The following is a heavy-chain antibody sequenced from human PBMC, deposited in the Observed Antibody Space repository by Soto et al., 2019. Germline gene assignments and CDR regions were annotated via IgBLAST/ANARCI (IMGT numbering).Heavy chain of an antibody. D-gene: IGHD3-3*01. CDR1: GYTFTSYD. CDR3: ARGRYSYYDFWSGYSSRRYFEY. Sequence: ASVKVSCKASGYTFTSYDINWVRQATGQGLEWMGWMNPNSGNTGYAQKFQGRVTMTRNTSISTAYMELSSLRSEDTAVYYCARGRYSYYDFWSGYSSRRYFEYLGQGTLVIVSS. V-gene: IGHV1-8*01. J-gene: IGHJ4*02. CDR2: MNPNSGNT.